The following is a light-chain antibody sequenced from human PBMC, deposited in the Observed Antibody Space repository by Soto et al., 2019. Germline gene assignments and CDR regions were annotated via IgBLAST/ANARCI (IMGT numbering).Light chain of an antibody. J-gene: IGLJ3*02. CDR1: NIGSKS. Sequence: SYELTQPPSVSVAPGKTARITCGGNNIGSKSVHWYQQKPGQAPVLVIYYDSDRPSGIPELSSGSYSGNTATLTISRVGAGDEADYYCQVWDSSSDRWVFGGGTKLTVL. CDR3: QVWDSSSDRWV. CDR2: YDS. V-gene: IGLV3-21*04.